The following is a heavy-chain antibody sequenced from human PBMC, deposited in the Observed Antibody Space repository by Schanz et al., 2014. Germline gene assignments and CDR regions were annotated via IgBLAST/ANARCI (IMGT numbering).Heavy chain of an antibody. J-gene: IGHJ6*02. Sequence: QVQLVQSGAEVKKPGASVKVSCKASGYTFSSYGITWVRQAPGQGLEWMGRIIPILGIATYAQKFQGRLTITADKSTSTAYMELRSLRSDDTAVYYCARAQGVIRLYYGVDVWGQGTTVTVSS. CDR1: GYTFSSYG. CDR2: IIPILGIA. CDR3: ARAQGVIRLYYGVDV. D-gene: IGHD3-10*01. V-gene: IGHV1-69*04.